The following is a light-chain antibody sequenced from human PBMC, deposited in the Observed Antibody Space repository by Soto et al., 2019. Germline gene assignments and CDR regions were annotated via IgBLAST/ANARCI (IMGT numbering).Light chain of an antibody. CDR3: QSYYSSLSGYV. V-gene: IGLV1-40*01. CDR2: GNS. Sequence: QSVLTQPPSVSGAPGERVTISCTGSSSNIGAGYDEHWYQQLPGTAPKLLIYGNSKRPSGVPDRFSGSKSGTSGSLAITGLQAEDEADYYCQSYYSSLSGYVFGTGTKVYVL. J-gene: IGLJ1*01. CDR1: SSNIGAGYD.